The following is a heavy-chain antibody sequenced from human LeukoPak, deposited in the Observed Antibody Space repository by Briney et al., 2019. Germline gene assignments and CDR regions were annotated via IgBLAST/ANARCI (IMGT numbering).Heavy chain of an antibody. Sequence: SETLSLTCTVSGGSISSGDYYWSWIRQPPGKGLEWIGYIYYSGSTYYNPSLKSRVTISVDTSKNQFSLKLSSVTAADKAVYYCARGYCSSTSCYTPFDYWGQGTLVTVSS. V-gene: IGHV4-30-4*08. D-gene: IGHD2-2*02. CDR1: GGSISSGDYY. CDR2: IYYSGST. J-gene: IGHJ4*02. CDR3: ARGYCSSTSCYTPFDY.